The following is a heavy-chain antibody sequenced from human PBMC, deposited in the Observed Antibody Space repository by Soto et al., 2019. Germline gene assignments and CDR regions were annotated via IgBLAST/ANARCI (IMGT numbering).Heavy chain of an antibody. CDR1: GGILSSYV. CDR3: ARDFGCCSAGSCRYNWFDP. Sequence: QVQLVQSGAEVKKPGSSVKVSCKASGGILSSYVISWVRQAPGQGLEWMGGIIPIYGTANYAEKFQGRVTITADESTSTAYMDLSRLRSEDTAMYYCARDFGCCSAGSCRYNWFDPWGQGTLVTVST. V-gene: IGHV1-69*01. CDR2: IIPIYGTA. D-gene: IGHD2-15*01. J-gene: IGHJ5*02.